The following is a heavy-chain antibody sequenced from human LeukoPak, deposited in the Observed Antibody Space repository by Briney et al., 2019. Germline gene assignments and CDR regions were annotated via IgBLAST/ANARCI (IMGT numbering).Heavy chain of an antibody. CDR1: GFTFSSYA. V-gene: IGHV3-23*01. D-gene: IGHD3-3*01. CDR3: AKDQDYDFWCGYYGLYNWFDP. J-gene: IGHJ5*02. CDR2: ISGSGGST. Sequence: GGSLRLSCAASGFTFSSYATSWVRQAPGKGLEWVSAISGSGGSTYYADSVKGRFTISRDNSKNTLYLQMNSLRAEDTAVYYCAKDQDYDFWCGYYGLYNWFDPWGQGTLVTVSS.